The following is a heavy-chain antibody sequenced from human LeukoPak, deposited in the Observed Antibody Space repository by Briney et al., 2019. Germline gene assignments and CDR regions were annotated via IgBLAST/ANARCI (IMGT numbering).Heavy chain of an antibody. V-gene: IGHV4-59*01. CDR3: ARGGDGPGDY. CDR1: GGSISGYY. Sequence: PSETLSLTCTVSGGSISGYYWSWIRQPPGKGLEWIGYIYYSGSTNYNPSLKSRVTISVDTSKNQFSLKLSSVTAADTAVYYCARGGDGPGDYWGQGTLVTVSS. J-gene: IGHJ4*02. CDR2: IYYSGST. D-gene: IGHD5-24*01.